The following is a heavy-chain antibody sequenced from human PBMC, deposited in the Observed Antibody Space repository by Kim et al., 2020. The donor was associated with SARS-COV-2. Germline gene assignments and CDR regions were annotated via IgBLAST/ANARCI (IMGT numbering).Heavy chain of an antibody. CDR3: AKSPGVTTGYFDY. CDR1: GFIFADYA. CDR2: ISWKIDTV. D-gene: IGHD2-21*02. Sequence: GGSLRLSCAASGFIFADYAMHWARQAPGKGLEWVSGISWKIDTVGYADSVKGRFTISRDNAKSSLYLQMDSLRVEDTAFYYCAKSPGVTTGYFDYWGQGALGTVSS. V-gene: IGHV3-9*01. J-gene: IGHJ4*02.